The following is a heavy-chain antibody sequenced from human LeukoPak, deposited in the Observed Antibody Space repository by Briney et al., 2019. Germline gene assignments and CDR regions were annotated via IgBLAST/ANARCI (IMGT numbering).Heavy chain of an antibody. Sequence: GGSLRLSCAASGFTFSNYGMHWVRQAPGKGLEWVAFIRYDGSNKYFADSLKGRFTISRDNSKNTLYLQMNSLRPEDTAVYFCAKDWKRMLVVGPITRHGNYIDVWGKGTTVTIPS. CDR3: AKDWKRMLVVGPITRHGNYIDV. CDR1: GFTFSNYG. J-gene: IGHJ6*03. D-gene: IGHD2-15*01. V-gene: IGHV3-30*02. CDR2: IRYDGSNK.